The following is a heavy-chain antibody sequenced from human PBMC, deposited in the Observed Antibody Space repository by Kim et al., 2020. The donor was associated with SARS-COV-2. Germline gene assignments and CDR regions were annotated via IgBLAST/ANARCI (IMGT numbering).Heavy chain of an antibody. CDR3: ARGGVIITLGWFDP. V-gene: IGHV4-31*02. J-gene: IGHJ5*02. Sequence: NPAPKSRVTISVETSKNQFSLKLSSVTAADTAVYYCARGGVIITLGWFDPWGQGTLVTVSS. D-gene: IGHD3-10*01.